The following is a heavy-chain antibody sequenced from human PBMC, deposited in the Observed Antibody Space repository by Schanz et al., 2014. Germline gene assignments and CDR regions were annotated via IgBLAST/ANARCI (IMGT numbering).Heavy chain of an antibody. Sequence: QEQLVESGGGLVKPGTSLILSCSVSGFSLNTYGIHWFRQPAGKGLEWVAVIWNNGVTKYYADSVKGRFTVSRDSGQNSLYLQMNSLRAGDTAVYYCARGTDWNLHYWGQGALVTVSS. CDR1: GFSLNTYG. CDR3: ARGTDWNLHY. CDR2: IWNNGVTK. J-gene: IGHJ4*02. D-gene: IGHD1-1*01. V-gene: IGHV3-33*01.